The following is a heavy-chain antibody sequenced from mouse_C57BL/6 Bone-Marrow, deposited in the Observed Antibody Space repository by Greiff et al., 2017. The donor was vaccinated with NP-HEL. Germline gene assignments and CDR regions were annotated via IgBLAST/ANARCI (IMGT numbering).Heavy chain of an antibody. CDR1: GYTFTSYW. Sequence: QVQLKQPGAELVRPGTSVKLSCKASGYTFTSYWMHWVKQRPGQGLEWIGVIDPSDSYTNYNQKFKGKATLTVDTSSSTAYMQLSSLTSEDSAVYYCARSGGYYYGSSPFDYWGQGTTLTVSS. CDR2: IDPSDSYT. CDR3: ARSGGYYYGSSPFDY. V-gene: IGHV1-59*01. D-gene: IGHD1-1*01. J-gene: IGHJ2*01.